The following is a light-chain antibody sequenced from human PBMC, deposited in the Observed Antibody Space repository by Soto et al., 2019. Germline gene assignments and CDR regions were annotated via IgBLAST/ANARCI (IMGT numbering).Light chain of an antibody. J-gene: IGKJ2*01. CDR1: QSVSSY. Sequence: EIVLTQSPATLSLSPGERATLSCRASQSVSSYLAWYQQKPGQAPRLLIHDASNRATGIPARFSGSGSGTDFTLTISSLAPEDFAVYYWQQRSNWPSMYTFGQGTKLEIK. CDR2: DAS. CDR3: QQRSNWPSMYT. V-gene: IGKV3-11*01.